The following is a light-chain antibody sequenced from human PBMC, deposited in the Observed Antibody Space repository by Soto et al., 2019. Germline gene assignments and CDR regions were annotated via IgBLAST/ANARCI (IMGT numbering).Light chain of an antibody. CDR1: QSVSSSY. CDR3: QQYGSSPVT. J-gene: IGKJ1*01. Sequence: IVLTQSPGTLSLSPGERATLSCRASQSVSSSYLAWYQQKPGQAPRLLIYGASSRATGIPDRFSGSGSGTDFTLTISRLEPDDFAVYYCQQYGSSPVTFGQGTKVDIK. CDR2: GAS. V-gene: IGKV3-20*01.